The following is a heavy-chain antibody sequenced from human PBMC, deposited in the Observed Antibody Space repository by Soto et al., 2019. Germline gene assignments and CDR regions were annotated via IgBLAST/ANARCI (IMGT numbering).Heavy chain of an antibody. CDR3: ARVPINHPSGLDV. CDR2: IDASIAYI. CDR1: GFTFNTYA. V-gene: IGHV3-21*01. Sequence: GGSLRLSCVPSGFTFNTYAMNWVRQPPGKGLGWDSSIDASIAYIYYADSVNGPPTISRDNAKNPLYLLMNSLRPEDTSVYYCARVPINHPSGLDVWCQAPTAPVSS. J-gene: IGHJ6*02.